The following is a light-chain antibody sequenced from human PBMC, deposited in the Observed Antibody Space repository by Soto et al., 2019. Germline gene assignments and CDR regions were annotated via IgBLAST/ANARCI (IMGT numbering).Light chain of an antibody. CDR3: QQYNNWPPLT. CDR1: QSLSSN. Sequence: EIVMTQSPATLSVSPGDRVTLSCRASQSLSSNLAWYQQKPGQGPRLLIYGASTRATGIPARFSGSGSGTEFTLTISSLQSEDFAVYYCQQYNNWPPLTFGGGTKVEIK. CDR2: GAS. J-gene: IGKJ4*01. V-gene: IGKV3-15*01.